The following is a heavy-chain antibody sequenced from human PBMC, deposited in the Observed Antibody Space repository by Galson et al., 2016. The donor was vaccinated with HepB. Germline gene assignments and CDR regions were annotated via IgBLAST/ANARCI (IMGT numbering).Heavy chain of an antibody. CDR3: AGGHLVLSSGY. Sequence: TLSLTCTVSGDYINSGSFYWNWVRQPAGKQLEWIGRIYTNKDTKFNPSLESRVTMSVDPSKNQFSLRLNSETAADMAIYYCAGGHLVLSSGYWGRGILVTGSS. CDR2: IYTNKDT. CDR1: GDYINSGSFY. V-gene: IGHV4-61*02. J-gene: IGHJ4*02. D-gene: IGHD3-3*02.